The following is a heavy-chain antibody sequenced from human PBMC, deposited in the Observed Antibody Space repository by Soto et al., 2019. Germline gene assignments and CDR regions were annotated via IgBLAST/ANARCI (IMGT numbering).Heavy chain of an antibody. CDR2: FNPNSGGT. Sequence: QVQLVQSGAEVKKPGASVKVSCKASGYIFTGYYMHWLRQAPGQGLEWMGWFNPNSGGTKYEQKFQVRVTMTNDTSIKTAYMELSGLISDDTAVYYCARGDFDSSANYYAGWFDPWGQGTLVTVSS. CDR3: ARGDFDSSANYYAGWFDP. J-gene: IGHJ5*02. V-gene: IGHV1-2*02. D-gene: IGHD3-22*01. CDR1: GYIFTGYY.